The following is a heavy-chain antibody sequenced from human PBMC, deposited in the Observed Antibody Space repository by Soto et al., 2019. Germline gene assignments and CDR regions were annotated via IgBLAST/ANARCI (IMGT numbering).Heavy chain of an antibody. CDR2: IYYSGST. V-gene: IGHV4-30-4*01. CDR1: GGSISSGDYY. J-gene: IGHJ6*02. CDR3: AREIRGYSYGFGYYYYGMDV. D-gene: IGHD5-18*01. Sequence: SETLSLTCTVSGGSISSGDYYWSWIRQPPGKGLEWIGYIYYSGSTYYNPSLKSRVTISVDTSKNQFSLKLSSVTAADTAVYYCAREIRGYSYGFGYYYYGMDVWGQGTTVTVS.